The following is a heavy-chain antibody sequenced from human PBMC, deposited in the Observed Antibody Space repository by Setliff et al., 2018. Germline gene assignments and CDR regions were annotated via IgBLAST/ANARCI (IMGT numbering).Heavy chain of an antibody. Sequence: GSLRLSCAASGFTFSSYSFSWVRQAPGKGLEWVSFISDSGGVKYYTDSVKGRFTFSRDNAKNSLYLQMNSLRVEDTAVYYCARVPTSDTYWGFSDYYHMDVWGKGTSVTVSS. J-gene: IGHJ6*03. CDR2: ISDSGGVK. V-gene: IGHV3-21*01. CDR3: ARVPTSDTYWGFSDYYHMDV. D-gene: IGHD7-27*01. CDR1: GFTFSSYS.